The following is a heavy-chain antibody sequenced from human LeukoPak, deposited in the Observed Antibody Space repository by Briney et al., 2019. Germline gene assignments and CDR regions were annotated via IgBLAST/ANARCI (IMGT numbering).Heavy chain of an antibody. J-gene: IGHJ4*02. CDR1: GGSISSYY. V-gene: IGHV4-59*01. CDR2: IYYSGST. Sequence: PSETLSLTCTVSGGSISSYYRSWIRQPPGKGLEWIGYIYYSGSTNYNPSLKSRVTISVDTSKNQFSLKLSSVTAADTAVYYCARGYAWGSYRPFDYWGQGTLVTVSS. D-gene: IGHD3-16*02. CDR3: ARGYAWGSYRPFDY.